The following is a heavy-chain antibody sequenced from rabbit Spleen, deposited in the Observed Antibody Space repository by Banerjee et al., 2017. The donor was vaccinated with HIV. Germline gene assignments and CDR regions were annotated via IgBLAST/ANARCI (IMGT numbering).Heavy chain of an antibody. J-gene: IGHJ4*01. D-gene: IGHD8-1*01. V-gene: IGHV1S45*01. CDR1: GFSLSSSYW. CDR3: ARDGAGSSYFNL. Sequence: QEQLEESGGDLVKPGASLTLTCTASGFSLSSSYWICWVRQAPGKGLEWIACIDVGNSAAYASWAKGRFTISKTSSTTVTLQMTSLTAADTATYFCARDGAGSSYFNLWGQGTLVTVS. CDR2: IDVGNSA.